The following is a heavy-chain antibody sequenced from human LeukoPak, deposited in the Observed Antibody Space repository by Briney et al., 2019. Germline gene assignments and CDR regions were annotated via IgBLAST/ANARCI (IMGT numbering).Heavy chain of an antibody. Sequence: PSETLSLTCTVSGGSISSYYWSWVRQPPGKGLEWIGYIYYSGSTYYNPSLKSRVTISVDTSKNQFSLKLNSMTAADTAVYYCARHYGPWGQGTLVTVSS. CDR2: IYYSGST. V-gene: IGHV4-59*08. D-gene: IGHD3-10*01. CDR3: ARHYGP. J-gene: IGHJ5*02. CDR1: GGSISSYY.